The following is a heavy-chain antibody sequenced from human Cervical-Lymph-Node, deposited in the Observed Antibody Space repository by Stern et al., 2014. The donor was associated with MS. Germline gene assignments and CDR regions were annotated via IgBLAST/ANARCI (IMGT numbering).Heavy chain of an antibody. CDR2: IYYTGST. D-gene: IGHD3-3*01. V-gene: IGHV4-61*01. J-gene: IGHJ4*02. CDR3: ARLGLFDFWSGTSPADY. Sequence: QVQLQESGPGLVKPSETLSLTCTVSGGSVSGGSYQWTWIRQPPGKGLEWIGYIYYTGSTNYNPSLESRLTISVDTSKNQFSLKLTSVTAADTAVYYCARLGLFDFWSGTSPADYWGQGTLVTVSS. CDR1: GGSVSGGSYQ.